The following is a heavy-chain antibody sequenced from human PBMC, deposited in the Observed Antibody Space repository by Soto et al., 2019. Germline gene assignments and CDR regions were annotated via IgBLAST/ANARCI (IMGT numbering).Heavy chain of an antibody. J-gene: IGHJ4*02. CDR3: ARGPLWFGELLYLDY. V-gene: IGHV3-7*04. Sequence: EVQLVESGGGLVQPGGSLRLSCAASGFTFSSYWMSWVRRAPGKGLEWVANIKQDGSEKYYVDSVKGRFTISRDNAKNSLYLQMNSLRAEDTAVYYCARGPLWFGELLYLDYWGQGTLVTVSS. D-gene: IGHD3-10*01. CDR1: GFTFSSYW. CDR2: IKQDGSEK.